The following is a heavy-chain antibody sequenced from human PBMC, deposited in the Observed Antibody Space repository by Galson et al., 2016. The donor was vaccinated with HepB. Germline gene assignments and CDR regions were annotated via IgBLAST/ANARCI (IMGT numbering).Heavy chain of an antibody. CDR1: GFTFSTYG. V-gene: IGHV3-30*03. Sequence: SLRLSCAASGFTFSTYGMHWVRQAPGKGLEWVAVISYDGSNKYYADSVKGRFTISRDKSKNTLFLQMNSLRAEDTAVYYCARVRDGNNWRVQPFDLWGQGTLVTVS. J-gene: IGHJ4*02. CDR2: ISYDGSNK. CDR3: ARVRDGNNWRVQPFDL. D-gene: IGHD5-24*01.